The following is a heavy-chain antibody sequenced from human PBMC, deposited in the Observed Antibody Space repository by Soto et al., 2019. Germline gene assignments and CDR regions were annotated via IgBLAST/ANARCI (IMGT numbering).Heavy chain of an antibody. Sequence: QVQLQESGPGLVKPSETLSLTCTVSGGSISSYYWSWIRQPAGKGLEWIGRIYTSGSTNYNPSLKSRVHMSVDTCKNQFSLKLSSVTAADTAVYYCARDGDFWSGYFPGNWFDPWGQGTLVTVSS. CDR2: IYTSGST. J-gene: IGHJ5*02. V-gene: IGHV4-4*07. CDR3: ARDGDFWSGYFPGNWFDP. CDR1: GGSISSYY. D-gene: IGHD3-3*01.